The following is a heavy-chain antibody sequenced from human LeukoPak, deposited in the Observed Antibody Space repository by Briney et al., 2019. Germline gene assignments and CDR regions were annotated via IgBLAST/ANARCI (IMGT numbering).Heavy chain of an antibody. CDR3: AREGDSSAWGDAFDI. Sequence: PSETLSLTCTVSGGSITSYNWNWNRQPPGKGLEWIGFIYYSGNTNYNPSLKSRVTISVDTSKNQFSLKLSSVAAADTAVYYCAREGDSSAWGDAFDIWGQGTMVTVSS. CDR2: IYYSGNT. V-gene: IGHV4-59*01. D-gene: IGHD3-22*01. J-gene: IGHJ3*02. CDR1: GGSITSYN.